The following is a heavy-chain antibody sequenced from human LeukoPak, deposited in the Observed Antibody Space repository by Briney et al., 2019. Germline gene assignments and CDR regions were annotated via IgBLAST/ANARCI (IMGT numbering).Heavy chain of an antibody. CDR1: GGTFSSYA. J-gene: IGHJ4*02. V-gene: IGHV1-69*13. Sequence: SVKVSCKASGGTFSSYAISWVRQAPGQGLEWMGGIIPIFGTANYAQKFQGRVTITADESTSTAYMELSSLRSEDTAVYYCASGYCSGGSCYSYYFDYWGQGTLVTVSS. CDR2: IIPIFGTA. D-gene: IGHD2-15*01. CDR3: ASGYCSGGSCYSYYFDY.